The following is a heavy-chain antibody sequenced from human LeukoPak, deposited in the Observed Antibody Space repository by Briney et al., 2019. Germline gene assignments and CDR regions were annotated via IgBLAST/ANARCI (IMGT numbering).Heavy chain of an antibody. J-gene: IGHJ4*02. Sequence: TLSLTCTVSGGSISGGTYYCSWIRQPAGKGLEWIGRISTSGSTNYNPSLKSRVIISIDTSKNQFSLKLSSVTAADTAVYYCARLNYDSSGYPYDYWGQGTLVTVSS. D-gene: IGHD3-22*01. CDR3: ARLNYDSSGYPYDY. CDR1: GGSISGGTYY. V-gene: IGHV4-61*02. CDR2: ISTSGST.